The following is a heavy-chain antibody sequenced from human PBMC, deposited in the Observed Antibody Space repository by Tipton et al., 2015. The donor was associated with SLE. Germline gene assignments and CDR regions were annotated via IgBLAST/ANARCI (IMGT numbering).Heavy chain of an antibody. D-gene: IGHD1-26*01. CDR2: IYHSGTI. CDR3: ARGGGSYYDY. Sequence: SLTCAVSGHSISTDYYLGWIRQPPGKGLEWFGSIYHSGTIYYNPSLKSRVTLSVDTSENQFSLKLSSVTAADTAVYYCARGGGSYYDYWGQGTLVTVSS. V-gene: IGHV4-38-2*01. CDR1: GHSISTDYY. J-gene: IGHJ4*02.